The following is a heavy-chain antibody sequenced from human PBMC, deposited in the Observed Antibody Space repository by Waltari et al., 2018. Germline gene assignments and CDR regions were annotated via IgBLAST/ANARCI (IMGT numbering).Heavy chain of an antibody. CDR1: GYALSELS. CDR2: FNPEDGEI. CDR3: ARERAAAGTGNWFDP. J-gene: IGHJ5*02. D-gene: IGHD6-13*01. Sequence: QVQLEQSGAEVKKPGASMKVSCKVSGYALSELSMHWVRQAPGEGLEWMGGFNPEDGEIIYAQKFRGRVTMTEDTSTETAYMELSSLRSEDTAVYYCARERAAAGTGNWFDPWGQGTLVTVSS. V-gene: IGHV1-24*01.